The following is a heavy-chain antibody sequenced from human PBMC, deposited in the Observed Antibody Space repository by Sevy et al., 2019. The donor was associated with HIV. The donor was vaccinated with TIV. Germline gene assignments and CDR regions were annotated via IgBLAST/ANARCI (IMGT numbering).Heavy chain of an antibody. D-gene: IGHD5-18*01. CDR1: GFTFSSYW. Sequence: GGSLRLSCAASGFTFSSYWMSWVRQAPGKGLEWVANIKQDGSEKYYVDSVKGRFTISRDNAKNSLYLHMNSLRAEDTAVYYCARAADTAMVGPGAFDIWGQGTMVTVSS. CDR2: IKQDGSEK. J-gene: IGHJ3*02. CDR3: ARAADTAMVGPGAFDI. V-gene: IGHV3-7*03.